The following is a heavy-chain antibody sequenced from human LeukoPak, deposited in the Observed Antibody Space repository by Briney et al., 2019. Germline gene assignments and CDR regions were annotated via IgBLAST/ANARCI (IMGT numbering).Heavy chain of an antibody. D-gene: IGHD3-22*01. CDR1: GFTFSSYW. CDR3: ARVGSGYYLTLVDFDY. CDR2: IKQDGSEK. V-gene: IGHV3-7*03. J-gene: IGHJ4*02. Sequence: GGSLRLSCAASGFTFSSYWMSWVRQAPGKGLEWEANIKQDGSEKYYVDSVKGRFTISRDNAKNSLYLQMNSLRAEDTAVYYCARVGSGYYLTLVDFDYWGQGTLVTVSS.